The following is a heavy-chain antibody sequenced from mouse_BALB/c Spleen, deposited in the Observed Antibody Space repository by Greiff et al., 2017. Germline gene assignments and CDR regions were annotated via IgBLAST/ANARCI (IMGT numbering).Heavy chain of an antibody. D-gene: IGHD2-14*01. J-gene: IGHJ2*01. CDR3: ARRVGTRNYFDY. V-gene: IGHV5-2*03. Sequence: DVKLVESGGGLVQPGESLKLSCESNEYEFPSHDMSWVRKTPEKRLELVAAINSDGGSTYYPDTMERRFIISRDNTKKTLYLQMRSLRSEDTALYDCARRVGTRNYFDYWGQGTTLTVSS. CDR1: EYEFPSHD. CDR2: INSDGGST.